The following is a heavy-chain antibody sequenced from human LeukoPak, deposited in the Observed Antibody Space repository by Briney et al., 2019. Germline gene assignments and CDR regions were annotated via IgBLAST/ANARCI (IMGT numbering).Heavy chain of an antibody. CDR2: ISSSSYI. Sequence: PGGSLRLSCAASGFTFSSYAMSWVRQAPGKGLEWVSSISSSSYIYYADSVKGRFTISRDNAKNSLYLQMNSLRAEDTAVYYCAREISGIAAAGYWGQGTLVTVSS. CDR1: GFTFSSYA. J-gene: IGHJ4*02. D-gene: IGHD6-13*01. V-gene: IGHV3-21*01. CDR3: AREISGIAAAGY.